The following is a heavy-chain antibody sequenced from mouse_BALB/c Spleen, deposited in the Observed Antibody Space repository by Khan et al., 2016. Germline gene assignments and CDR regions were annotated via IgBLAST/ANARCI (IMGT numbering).Heavy chain of an antibody. V-gene: IGHV1-62-2*01. CDR3: ARHDGNPHYAMDY. CDR1: GYIFNEYI. J-gene: IGHJ4*01. Sequence: QVRLQQSGAGLVKPGASVKLSCKASGYIFNEYIIHWVKQRSGLGLEWFGWFYPLSGSIKYDEKFKDKATLSADKSSSTVYMELSRLTSEDAAVYFCARHDGNPHYAMDYWGQGTSVTVSS. CDR2: FYPLSGSI. D-gene: IGHD2-1*01.